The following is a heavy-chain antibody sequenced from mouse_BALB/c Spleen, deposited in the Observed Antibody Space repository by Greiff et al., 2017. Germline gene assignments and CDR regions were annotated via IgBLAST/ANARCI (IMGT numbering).Heavy chain of an antibody. V-gene: IGHV5-6-3*01. CDR2: INSNGGST. CDR1: GFTFSSYG. CDR3: ARDEGRYWYFDV. J-gene: IGHJ1*01. Sequence: EVKVVESGGGLVQPGGSLKLSCAASGFTFSSYGMSWVRQTPDKRLELVATINSNGGSTYYPDSVKGRFTISRDNAKNTLYLQMSSLKSEDTAMYYCARDEGRYWYFDVWGAGTTVTVSS.